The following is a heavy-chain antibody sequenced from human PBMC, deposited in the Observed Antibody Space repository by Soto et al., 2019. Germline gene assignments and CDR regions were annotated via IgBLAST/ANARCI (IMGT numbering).Heavy chain of an antibody. CDR3: ARDRKESNYFDY. CDR2: IHQTGIT. Sequence: QLQLQESGSGLVKPSQTLSLTCAVSGGSISSAGYSWSWIRQLPGKGLEWIGYIHQTGITYYNPSLKSRVTISLDRSNNQFSLNLSSVTAADTAVYFCARDRKESNYFDYWGQGTLVTVSS. CDR1: GGSISSAGYS. J-gene: IGHJ4*02. V-gene: IGHV4-30-2*01.